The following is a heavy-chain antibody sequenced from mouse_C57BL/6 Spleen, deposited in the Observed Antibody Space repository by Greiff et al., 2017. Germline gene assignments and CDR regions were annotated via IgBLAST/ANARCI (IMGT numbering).Heavy chain of an antibody. V-gene: IGHV1-9*01. D-gene: IGHD2-1*01. CDR2: ILPGSGST. CDR1: GYTFTGYW. J-gene: IGHJ4*01. Sequence: QVQLQQSGAELMKPGASVKLSCKATGYTFTGYWIEWVKQRPGHGLEWIGEILPGSGSTTYNEKFKGKATFTADTSSNTAYMPLSSLTSEDSAIYCCARGVLLEGAMGYWGQGTSVTVSS. CDR3: ARGVLLEGAMGY.